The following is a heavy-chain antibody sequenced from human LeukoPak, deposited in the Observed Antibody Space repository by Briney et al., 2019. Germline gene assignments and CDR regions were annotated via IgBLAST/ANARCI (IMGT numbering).Heavy chain of an antibody. J-gene: IGHJ4*02. CDR1: GGSISSYY. V-gene: IGHV4-59*08. CDR2: IYYSGST. D-gene: IGHD2-8*01. CDR3: ARRGVLMVYATEYYFDY. Sequence: PSETLSLTCTVSGGSISSYYWSWIRQPPGKGLEWIGYIYYSGSTNYNPSLKSRVTISVDTSKNQFSLKLSSVTAADTAVYYCARRGVLMVYATEYYFDYWGQGTLGTVSS.